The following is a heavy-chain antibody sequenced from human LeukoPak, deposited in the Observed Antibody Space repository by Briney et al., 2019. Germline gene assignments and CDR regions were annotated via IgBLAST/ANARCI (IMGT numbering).Heavy chain of an antibody. J-gene: IGHJ4*02. CDR2: MKQDGSET. CDR1: GFTFSNFW. V-gene: IGHV3-7*03. CDR3: AKGSNYDFWSGYYDY. D-gene: IGHD3-3*01. Sequence: GGSLRLSCAASGFTFSNFWMNWVRQAPGKGLEWVAYMKQDGSETYSVDSVKGRFTMSRDNAKNSLYLQMNSLRAEDTAVYYCAKGSNYDFWSGYYDYWGQGTQVTVSS.